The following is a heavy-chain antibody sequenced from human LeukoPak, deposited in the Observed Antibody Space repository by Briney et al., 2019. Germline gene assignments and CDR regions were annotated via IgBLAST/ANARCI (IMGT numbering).Heavy chain of an antibody. CDR2: ISWNSGSI. D-gene: IGHD6-6*01. CDR3: AKDRDYSSSGASVDY. V-gene: IGHV3-9*01. CDR1: GFTFSSYS. J-gene: IGHJ4*02. Sequence: GGSLRLSCAASGFTFSSYSMNWVRQAPGKGLEWVSGISWNSGSIGYADSVKGRFTISRDNAKNSLYLQMNSLRAEDTALYYCAKDRDYSSSGASVDYWGQGTLVTVSS.